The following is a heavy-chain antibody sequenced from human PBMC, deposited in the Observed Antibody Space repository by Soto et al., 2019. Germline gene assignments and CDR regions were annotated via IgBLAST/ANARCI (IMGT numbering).Heavy chain of an antibody. V-gene: IGHV3-23*01. CDR1: GLTFRRYA. D-gene: IGHD3-3*01. J-gene: IGHJ4*02. CDR3: ATDFKAYYGFNHFDY. Sequence: GGSLRLSCAASGLTFRRYARSWVRQAAGKGLEWLCGISGSGDSTYDAVSVKGRFTISRDNSKNTLYLQMNSLRAEDTAIYYCATDFKAYYGFNHFDYWGQGAMVTVSS. CDR2: ISGSGDST.